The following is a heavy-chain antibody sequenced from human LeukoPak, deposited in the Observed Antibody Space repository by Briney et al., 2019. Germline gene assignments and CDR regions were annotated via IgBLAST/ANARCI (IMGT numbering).Heavy chain of an antibody. J-gene: IGHJ6*03. D-gene: IGHD6-6*01. CDR3: ARVGRVSIYPSYMDV. V-gene: IGHV3-30*04. CDR1: GFTFSTFP. CDR2: ISDDGRDT. Sequence: PGTSLRLSCEASGFTFSTFPMHWVRQTPATRLELVAVISDDGRDTYYADSVKGRFTISRDNSKNTLYLQMNSLSPEDTAVVYCARVGRVSIYPSYMDVWGKGTTVTVSS.